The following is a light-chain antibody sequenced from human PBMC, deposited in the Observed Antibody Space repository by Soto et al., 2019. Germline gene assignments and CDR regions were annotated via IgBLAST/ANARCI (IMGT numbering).Light chain of an antibody. J-gene: IGLJ1*01. Sequence: QAVVTQEPSLTVSAGVTGTLTCGSSTGAVTIGHYPSWFQQKPGQATRTLIYDTSNKHSWTPARFSGYLLVGKAALTLSGAQPEDDAEYCCLLSYSGARPYVFGTGTKLTVL. CDR3: LLSYSGARPYV. CDR2: DTS. CDR1: TGAVTIGHY. V-gene: IGLV7-46*01.